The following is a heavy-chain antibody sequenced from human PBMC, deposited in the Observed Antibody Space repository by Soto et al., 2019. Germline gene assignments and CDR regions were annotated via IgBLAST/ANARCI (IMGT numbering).Heavy chain of an antibody. CDR2: IYPGDSDT. V-gene: IGHV5-51*01. J-gene: IGHJ3*02. CDR3: ARSGFSGRQNRPRAFDI. D-gene: IGHD6-19*01. CDR1: GYSFTSYW. Sequence: PGESLKISCKGSGYSFTSYWIGWVRQMPGKGLEWMGSIYPGDSDTRYSPSLQGQVTISADKSISTAYLQWSSLKASDTAMYYCARSGFSGRQNRPRAFDIWGQGTIVPVSS.